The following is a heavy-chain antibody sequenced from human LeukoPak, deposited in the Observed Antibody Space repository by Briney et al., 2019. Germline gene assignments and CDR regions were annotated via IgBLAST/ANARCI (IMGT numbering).Heavy chain of an antibody. Sequence: GASVTVSCKASGYTFTSYGISWVRQAPGQGLEWMGWISPYNGNTNYAQKLQGRLTLTTDTSTNTAYMELKSLGFDDSAVYFCARHYYGSGTYYHFDSWGPGALVTVSS. CDR2: ISPYNGNT. V-gene: IGHV1-18*01. D-gene: IGHD3-10*01. J-gene: IGHJ4*02. CDR3: ARHYYGSGTYYHFDS. CDR1: GYTFTSYG.